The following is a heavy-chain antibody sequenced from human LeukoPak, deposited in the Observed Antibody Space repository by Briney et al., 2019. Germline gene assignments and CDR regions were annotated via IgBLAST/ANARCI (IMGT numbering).Heavy chain of an antibody. CDR2: ISSSSSYI. CDR3: ARVSVEMATIAPFDY. J-gene: IGHJ4*02. V-gene: IGHV3-21*01. Sequence: GGSLRLSCAASGFTFSSYSMNWVRQAPGKGLEWVSSISSSSSYIYYADSVKGRFTISRDNAKNSLYLQMNSLRAEDTAVYYCARVSVEMATIAPFDYWGQGTLVIVSS. CDR1: GFTFSSYS. D-gene: IGHD5-24*01.